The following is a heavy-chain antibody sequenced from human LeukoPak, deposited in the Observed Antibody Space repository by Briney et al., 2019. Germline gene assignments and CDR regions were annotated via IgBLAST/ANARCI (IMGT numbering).Heavy chain of an antibody. Sequence: SETLSLTCAVYGGSFSGYYWSWIRQPPGKGLEWIGEINHSGSTNYNPSLKSRVTISVDTSKNQFSLKLSSVTAADTAVYYCARGPLGYGSGSYYNVPWFDPWGQGTLVTVSS. CDR1: GGSFSGYY. J-gene: IGHJ5*02. CDR3: ARGPLGYGSGSYYNVPWFDP. D-gene: IGHD3-10*01. V-gene: IGHV4-34*01. CDR2: INHSGST.